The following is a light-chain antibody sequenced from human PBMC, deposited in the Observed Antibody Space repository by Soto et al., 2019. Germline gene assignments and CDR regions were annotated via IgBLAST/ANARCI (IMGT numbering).Light chain of an antibody. CDR3: QSYDSSLSAPVV. Sequence: QSVLTQPPSASGTPGQRVTVSCSGSSSNIGSNFVYWYQQLPGTAPKLLIYSNNQRPSGVPDRFSGSKSGTSASLAISGLRSEDEADYYCQSYDSSLSAPVVFGGGTKLTVL. J-gene: IGLJ2*01. CDR2: SNN. V-gene: IGLV1-47*02. CDR1: SSNIGSNF.